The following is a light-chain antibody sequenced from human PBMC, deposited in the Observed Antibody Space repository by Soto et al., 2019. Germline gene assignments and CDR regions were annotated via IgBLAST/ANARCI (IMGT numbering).Light chain of an antibody. Sequence: QSVLTQSPSASGTPGQRVTISCSGSSSNIGSNYVSWYQQLPGTAPKLLIYDNNKRPSGIPDRFSGSKSGTSATLGITGLQTGDEADYYCGTWDSSLSDVVFGGGTKLTVL. V-gene: IGLV1-51*01. CDR3: GTWDSSLSDVV. CDR2: DNN. J-gene: IGLJ2*01. CDR1: SSNIGSNY.